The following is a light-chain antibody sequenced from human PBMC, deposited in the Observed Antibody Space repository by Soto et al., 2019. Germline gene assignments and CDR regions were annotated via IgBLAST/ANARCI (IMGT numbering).Light chain of an antibody. CDR2: DAS. J-gene: IGKJ1*01. CDR3: QQYNTYPWT. Sequence: DIQMTQSPSTLSASVGDRVTITCRASQTINDWLAWYQLKPGQAPKLLIPDASNLESGVPSRFGGSGSGTEFTLTISSLQPDDFATYYCQQYNTYPWTLGQGTKVDIK. V-gene: IGKV1-5*01. CDR1: QTINDW.